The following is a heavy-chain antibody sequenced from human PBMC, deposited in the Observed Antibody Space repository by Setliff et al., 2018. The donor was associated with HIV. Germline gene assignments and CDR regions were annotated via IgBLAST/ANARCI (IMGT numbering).Heavy chain of an antibody. CDR1: GDTFTDYY. CDR2: INPNSGGT. CDR3: TRQDIPTGYYLFDY. J-gene: IGHJ4*02. V-gene: IGHV1-2*06. D-gene: IGHD3-9*01. Sequence: ASVKVSCKASGDTFTDYYFHWLQQAPGQGLEWMGRINPNSGGTNYAQKFRGRVTMTRDTSISTVYMELSSLTSDDTAVYYCTRQDIPTGYYLFDYWGQGTQVTVSS.